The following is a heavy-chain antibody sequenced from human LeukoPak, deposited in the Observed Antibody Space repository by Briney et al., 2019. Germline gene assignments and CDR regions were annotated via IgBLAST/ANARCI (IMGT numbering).Heavy chain of an antibody. D-gene: IGHD6-19*01. V-gene: IGHV3-53*01. CDR2: IYSGGST. CDR3: ASSGWYDYFDS. Sequence: GGSLRLSCAASGFTVSSNYMSWVRQAPGKGLEWVSVIYSGGSTYYADSVKGRFTISRDNSKNTLHLQMNSLRAEDTAVYYCASSGWYDYFDSWGQGTLVTVSS. J-gene: IGHJ4*02. CDR1: GFTVSSNY.